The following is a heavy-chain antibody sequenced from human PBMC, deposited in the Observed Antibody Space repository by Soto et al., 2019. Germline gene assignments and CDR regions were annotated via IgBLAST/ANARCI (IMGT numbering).Heavy chain of an antibody. J-gene: IGHJ3*02. D-gene: IGHD1-7*01. CDR2: INPNSGGT. CDR1: GYTFTGYY. Sequence: WASVKVSCKASGYTFTGYYMHWVRQAPGQGLEWMGWINPNSGGTNYAQKFQGWVTMTRDTSISTAYMELSRLRSDDTAVYYCARAGGITGTRSWGGSGAFDIWGQGTVVTVSS. V-gene: IGHV1-2*04. CDR3: ARAGGITGTRSWGGSGAFDI.